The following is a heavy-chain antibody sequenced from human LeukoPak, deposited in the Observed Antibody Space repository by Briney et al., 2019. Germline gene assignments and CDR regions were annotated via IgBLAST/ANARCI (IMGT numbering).Heavy chain of an antibody. V-gene: IGHV3-30*04. CDR2: ISYDGSNK. CDR3: ARDNYNYYDSSGYYDY. D-gene: IGHD3-22*01. Sequence: GGSLRLSCAASGFTFSSYAMHWVRQAPGKGLEWVAVISYDGSNKYYADSVKGRFTISRDNSKNTLYLQMNSLRAEDTAVYYCARDNYNYYDSSGYYDYWGQGTLVTVSS. CDR1: GFTFSSYA. J-gene: IGHJ4*02.